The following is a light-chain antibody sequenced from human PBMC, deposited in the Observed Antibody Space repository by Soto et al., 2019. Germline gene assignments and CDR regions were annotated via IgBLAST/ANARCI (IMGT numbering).Light chain of an antibody. V-gene: IGKV3-20*01. CDR3: QQADNAPLLT. CDR2: GAS. CDR1: QSLTY. Sequence: EIVLTQSPGTLSLSPGERVTLSCRASQSLTYLAWYQQKPGQAPRLLIYGASNRAIGIPDRFRGSGAGTDFTLTSTRREPEDVAVYYCQQADNAPLLTVGGGTRVEIK. J-gene: IGKJ4*02.